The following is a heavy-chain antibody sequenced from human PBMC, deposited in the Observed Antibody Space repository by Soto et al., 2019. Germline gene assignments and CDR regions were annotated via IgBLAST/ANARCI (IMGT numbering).Heavy chain of an antibody. Sequence: QMQLQESGPGLVKPSETLSLTCAVSGDSINNKWWYWVRQPPGKGLEWLGEIFHSGSTHYNPSLKSPLTILADKSKNQFSLTLTSVTAADTAVYYCAGQSLAGYGAFGTWGQGTLVTVSS. CDR1: GDSINNKW. D-gene: IGHD6-19*01. CDR3: AGQSLAGYGAFGT. CDR2: IFHSGST. J-gene: IGHJ5*02. V-gene: IGHV4-4*02.